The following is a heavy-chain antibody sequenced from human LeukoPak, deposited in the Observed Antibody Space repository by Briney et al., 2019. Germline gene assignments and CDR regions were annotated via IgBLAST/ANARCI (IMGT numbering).Heavy chain of an antibody. CDR2: IYYSGST. CDR3: ARGYCSGGSCYSYYYYNYMDV. J-gene: IGHJ6*03. Sequence: KPSETLSLTCTVSGGSISSSSYYWGWIRQPPGKGLEWIGSIYYSGSTHYNPSLKSRVTISVDTSKNQFSLKLSSVTAADTAVYYCARGYCSGGSCYSYYYYNYMDVWGKGTTVTVSS. D-gene: IGHD2-15*01. CDR1: GGSISSSSYY. V-gene: IGHV4-39*07.